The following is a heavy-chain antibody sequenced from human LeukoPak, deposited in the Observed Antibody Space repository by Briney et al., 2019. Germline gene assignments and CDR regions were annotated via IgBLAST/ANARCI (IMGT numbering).Heavy chain of an antibody. V-gene: IGHV4-59*01. D-gene: IGHD2/OR15-2a*01. CDR3: AREGYYSFMAFDI. J-gene: IGHJ3*02. CDR2: TYYSGST. CDR1: GGSISSYY. Sequence: KPSETLSLTCTVSGGSISSYYWSWIRQPPGKGLEWIGYTYYSGSTNYNPSLKSRVTISVDTSKNQFSLKLSSVTAADTAVYYCAREGYYSFMAFDIWGQGTMVTVSS.